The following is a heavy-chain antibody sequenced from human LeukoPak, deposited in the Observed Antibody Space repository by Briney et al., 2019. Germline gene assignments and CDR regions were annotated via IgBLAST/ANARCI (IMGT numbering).Heavy chain of an antibody. CDR1: GFTFSSYW. CDR2: INSDGSST. V-gene: IGHV3-74*01. J-gene: IGHJ4*02. Sequence: QAGGSLRLSCAASGFTFSSYWMHWVRQAPGKGLVWVSRINSDGSSTSYADSVKGRFTISRDNAKNTLYLQMNSLRTEDTAFYYCVRAAAPTLYYFGYWGQGTLVTVSS. D-gene: IGHD2/OR15-2a*01. CDR3: VRAAAPTLYYFGY.